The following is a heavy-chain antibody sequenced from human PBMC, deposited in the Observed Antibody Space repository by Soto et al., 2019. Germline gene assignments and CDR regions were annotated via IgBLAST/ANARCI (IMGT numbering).Heavy chain of an antibody. CDR1: GGSISSGGYY. Sequence: SETLSLTCTVSGGSISSGGYYWSWIRQHPGKGLEWIGYIYYSGSTYYNPSLKSRVTISVDTSKNQFSLKLNSVTAADTAIYYCTRDAPLWFGELSHWGQGIQVTVSS. J-gene: IGHJ4*02. V-gene: IGHV4-31*03. CDR2: IYYSGST. CDR3: TRDAPLWFGELSH. D-gene: IGHD3-10*01.